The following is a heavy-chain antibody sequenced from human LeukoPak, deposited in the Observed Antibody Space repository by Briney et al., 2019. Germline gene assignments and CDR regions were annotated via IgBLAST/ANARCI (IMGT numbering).Heavy chain of an antibody. D-gene: IGHD1-1*01. J-gene: IGHJ4*02. V-gene: IGHV4-61*02. CDR2: ISTTGST. Sequence: SQTLSLTCTVSGGSISSGNYYWSWIRQPAGKGLEWIGRISTTGSTNYNPSPKSRVTISVDTSKNQFSLKLSSVTAADTAVYYCARDYGGNWNDGYRFDYWGQGTLVTVSS. CDR1: GGSISSGNYY. CDR3: ARDYGGNWNDGYRFDY.